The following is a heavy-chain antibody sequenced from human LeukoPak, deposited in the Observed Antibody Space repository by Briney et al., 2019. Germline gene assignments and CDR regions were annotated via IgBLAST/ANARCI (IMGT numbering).Heavy chain of an antibody. CDR2: IDWDDDK. CDR3: ARISQNNYDFDY. D-gene: IGHD1-1*01. J-gene: IGHJ4*02. CDR1: GFSLSTSGVG. V-gene: IGHV2-70*01. Sequence: SGPTLVKPTQTLTLTCTFSGFSLSTSGVGVSWIRQPPGKALEWLALIDWDDDKYYSTSLKTRLTISKDTSKNQVVLTMTNMDPVDTATYYCARISQNNYDFDYWGQGTLVTVSS.